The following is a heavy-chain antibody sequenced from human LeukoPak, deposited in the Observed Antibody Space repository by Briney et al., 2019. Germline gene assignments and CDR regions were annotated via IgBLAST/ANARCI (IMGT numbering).Heavy chain of an antibody. Sequence: KVSCKTSGYTFTSYGLTWVRQMPGKGLEWMGIIYPGDSDTRYSPSFQGQVTISADKSISTAYLQWSSLKASDTAMYYCARLFERGFDFDYWGQGTLVTVSS. D-gene: IGHD1-1*01. J-gene: IGHJ4*02. CDR3: ARLFERGFDFDY. V-gene: IGHV5-51*01. CDR1: GYTFTSYG. CDR2: IYPGDSDT.